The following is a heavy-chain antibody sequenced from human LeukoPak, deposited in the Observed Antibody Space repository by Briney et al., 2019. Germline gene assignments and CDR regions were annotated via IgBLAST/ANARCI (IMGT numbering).Heavy chain of an antibody. CDR1: GGSFSGYY. CDR2: INHSGST. V-gene: IGHV4-34*01. Sequence: SETLSLTCAVYGGSFSGYYWSWIRQPPGKGLEWIGEINHSGSTNYNPSLKSRVTISVDTSKNQFSLKLSSVTAAGTAVYYCARGQVAAPPYWGQGTLVTVSS. J-gene: IGHJ4*02. D-gene: IGHD6-19*01. CDR3: ARGQVAAPPY.